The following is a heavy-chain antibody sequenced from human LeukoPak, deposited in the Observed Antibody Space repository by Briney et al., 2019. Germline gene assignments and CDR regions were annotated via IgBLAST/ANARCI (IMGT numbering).Heavy chain of an antibody. Sequence: GGSLRLSCAASGFTFSSYWMSWVRQAPGKGLEWVANIKQDGSEKYYVDSVKGRFTISRDNAKNSLYLQMNSLRAEDTAVYYCARDPTGRLYDFWSGPKDYWGQGTLVTVSS. J-gene: IGHJ4*02. CDR2: IKQDGSEK. V-gene: IGHV3-7*01. D-gene: IGHD3-3*01. CDR1: GFTFSSYW. CDR3: ARDPTGRLYDFWSGPKDY.